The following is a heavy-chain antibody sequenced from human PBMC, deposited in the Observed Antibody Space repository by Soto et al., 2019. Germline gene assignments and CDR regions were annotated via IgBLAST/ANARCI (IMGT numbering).Heavy chain of an antibody. CDR2: IYYSGST. V-gene: IGHV4-30-4*02. CDR3: ARDRTLVGAVRALDF. CDR1: GGSISSGDYY. D-gene: IGHD3-10*02. Sequence: SETLSLTCTVSGGSISSGDYYWSWIRQPPGKGLEWIGYIYYSGSTYYNPSLKSRVTISVDTSTKTAYMELRSLTSDDTAVYYCARDRTLVGAVRALDFWGQGTQVTVSS. J-gene: IGHJ4*02.